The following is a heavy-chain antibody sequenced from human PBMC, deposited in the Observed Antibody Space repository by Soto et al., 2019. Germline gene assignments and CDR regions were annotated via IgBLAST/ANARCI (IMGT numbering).Heavy chain of an antibody. V-gene: IGHV3-74*01. CDR3: VRGSSGWYGVDS. CDR1: GFTFSSYW. CDR2: INSDGSST. D-gene: IGHD6-19*01. Sequence: EVLLVESGGGLVQPGGSLRLSCAASGFTFSSYWMHWVRHDPGKGLVWVSRINSDGSSTNYADSVKGRFTISRDNAKNTLHLQMSSLRAEDTAVYYCVRGSSGWYGVDSWGKGTLVTVSS. J-gene: IGHJ4*02.